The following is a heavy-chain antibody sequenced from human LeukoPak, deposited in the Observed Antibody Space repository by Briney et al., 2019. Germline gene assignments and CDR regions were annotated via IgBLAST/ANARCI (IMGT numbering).Heavy chain of an antibody. CDR2: ISWNSGSI. Sequence: QPGGSLRLSCAASGFTYDDYAMHWVRQAPGKGLEWVSGISWNSGSIGYADSVKGRFTISRDNAKNSLYLQMNSLRAEDTALYYCAKDLYGDYDPCFDYWGQGTLVTVSS. CDR3: AKDLYGDYDPCFDY. CDR1: GFTYDDYA. J-gene: IGHJ4*02. V-gene: IGHV3-9*01. D-gene: IGHD4-17*01.